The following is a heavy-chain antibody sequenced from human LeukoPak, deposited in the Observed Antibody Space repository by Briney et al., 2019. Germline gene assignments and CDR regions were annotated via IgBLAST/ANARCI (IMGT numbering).Heavy chain of an antibody. CDR3: ATVGYCGGDCQGGFDL. V-gene: IGHV1-24*01. J-gene: IGHJ2*01. D-gene: IGHD2-21*02. CDR1: GGTFSSYA. CDR2: FDPEDGET. Sequence: ASVKVSCKASGGTFSSYAISWVRQAPGKGLEWMGGFDPEDGETIYAQKFQGRVTMTEDTSTDTAYMELSSLRSEDTAVYYCATVGYCGGDCQGGFDLWGRGTLVTVSS.